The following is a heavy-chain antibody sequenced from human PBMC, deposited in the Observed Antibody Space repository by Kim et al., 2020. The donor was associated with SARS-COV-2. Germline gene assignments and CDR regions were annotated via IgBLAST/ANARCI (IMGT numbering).Heavy chain of an antibody. V-gene: IGHV4-39*01. CDR2: IYYSGST. J-gene: IGHJ5*02. D-gene: IGHD3-10*01. Sequence: ETLSLTCTVSGGSISSSSYYWGWIRQPPGKGLEWIGSIYYSGSTYYNPSLKSRVTISVDTSKNQFSLKLSSVTAADTAVYYCARQQVTMVRGVIGWFDPWGQGTLVTVSS. CDR3: ARQQVTMVRGVIGWFDP. CDR1: GGSISSSSYY.